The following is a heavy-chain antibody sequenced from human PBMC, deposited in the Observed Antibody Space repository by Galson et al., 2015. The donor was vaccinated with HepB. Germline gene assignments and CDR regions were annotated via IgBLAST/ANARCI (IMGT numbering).Heavy chain of an antibody. CDR2: IYAGGST. CDR1: GFTVSRNY. CDR3: ARSPDYATSPDY. Sequence: SLRLSCAVSGFTVSRNYMSWVRQAPGKGLEWVSVIYAGGSTYYADSVKGRFTISRDNSKNTLFLQMNSLRVEDTAVYYCARSPDYATSPDYWGQGTLVTVSS. V-gene: IGHV3-53*01. D-gene: IGHD2-2*01. J-gene: IGHJ4*02.